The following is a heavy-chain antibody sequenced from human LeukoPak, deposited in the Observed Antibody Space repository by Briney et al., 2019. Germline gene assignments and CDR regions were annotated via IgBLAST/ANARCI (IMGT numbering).Heavy chain of an antibody. J-gene: IGHJ4*02. D-gene: IGHD3-22*01. V-gene: IGHV3-21*06. Sequence: PGGSLRLSCAASGFSFSSNAMNWVRQAPGKGLEWVSSISSSSSYIYYADSVKGRFTISRDNAENSLYLQMNSLRAEDTAVYYCARDYEDSSGYCYHDYWGQGTLVTVSS. CDR1: GFSFSSNA. CDR2: ISSSSSYI. CDR3: ARDYEDSSGYCYHDY.